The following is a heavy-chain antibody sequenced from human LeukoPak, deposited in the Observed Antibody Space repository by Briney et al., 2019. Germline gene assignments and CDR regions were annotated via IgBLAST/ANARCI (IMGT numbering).Heavy chain of an antibody. J-gene: IGHJ3*02. Sequence: PSETLSLTCAVSGGSFSDYYWSWIRQPPGKGLEWIGEINHSGNTNYKPSLKSRVTISLDTSKSQFSLKLSSVTAADTAVYYCATLRTIKPGVKDAFDIWGQGTLVTVSS. V-gene: IGHV4-34*01. D-gene: IGHD4/OR15-4a*01. CDR2: INHSGNT. CDR1: GGSFSDYY. CDR3: ATLRTIKPGVKDAFDI.